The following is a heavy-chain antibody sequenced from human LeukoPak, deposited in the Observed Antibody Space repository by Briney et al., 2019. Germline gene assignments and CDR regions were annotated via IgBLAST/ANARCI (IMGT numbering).Heavy chain of an antibody. CDR1: GYSFTSYW. CDR2: IYPDDSDT. J-gene: IGHJ3*02. Sequence: KGGESLKISCKGSGYSFTSYWIGWVRQMPGKGLEWMGIIYPDDSDTRYSPSFQGQVTISADKSISTAYLQWSSLKASDTAMYYCARWGLDYYGSGSFDAFDIWGQGTMVTVSS. D-gene: IGHD3-10*01. CDR3: ARWGLDYYGSGSFDAFDI. V-gene: IGHV5-51*01.